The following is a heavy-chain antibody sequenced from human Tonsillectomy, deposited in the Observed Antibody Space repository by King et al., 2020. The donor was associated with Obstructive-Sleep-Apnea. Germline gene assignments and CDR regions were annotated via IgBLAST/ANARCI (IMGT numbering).Heavy chain of an antibody. CDR3: AKDREDVEMATTLDY. J-gene: IGHJ4*02. CDR1: GFTFSSYG. V-gene: IGHV3-30*02. Sequence: VQLVESGGGVVQPGGSLRLSCAASGFTFSSYGMHWVRQAPGKGLEWVAFIRYDGSNKYYADSVKGRFTISRDNSKNTLYLQMNSLRAEDTAVCYCAKDREDVEMATTLDYWGQGTLVTVSS. D-gene: IGHD5-24*01. CDR2: IRYDGSNK.